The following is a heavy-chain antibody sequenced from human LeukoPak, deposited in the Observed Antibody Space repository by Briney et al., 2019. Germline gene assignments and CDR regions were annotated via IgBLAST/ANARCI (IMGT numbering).Heavy chain of an antibody. J-gene: IGHJ5*02. Sequence: SETLSLTCAVYGGSFSGYYWSWIRQPPGKGLEWIGEINHSGSTNYNPSLKSRVTISVDTSKNQFSLKLSSVTAADTAVYYCARGSAGRTYNWFDPWGQGTLVTVSS. CDR3: ARGSAGRTYNWFDP. CDR1: GGSFSGYY. D-gene: IGHD6-19*01. V-gene: IGHV4-34*01. CDR2: INHSGST.